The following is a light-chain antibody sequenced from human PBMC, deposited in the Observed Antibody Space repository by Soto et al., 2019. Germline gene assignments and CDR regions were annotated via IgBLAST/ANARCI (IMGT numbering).Light chain of an antibody. CDR3: SSYRTNSPLKD. V-gene: IGLV2-14*01. Sequence: SALTQPASVSGSPGQSITISCTGTTSDAGGYNSVSWYQQHPGKAPTHIIYEVSDRPSGISNRFSGSNSGNTASLTISGLQAEDEADYYCSSYRTNSPLKDFGSGTKLTVL. CDR1: TSDAGGYNS. J-gene: IGLJ1*01. CDR2: EVS.